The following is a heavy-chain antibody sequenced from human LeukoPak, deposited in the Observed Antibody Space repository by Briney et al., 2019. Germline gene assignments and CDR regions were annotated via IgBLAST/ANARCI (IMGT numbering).Heavy chain of an antibody. CDR2: ISAYNGNT. D-gene: IGHD2-2*01. J-gene: IGHJ6*03. V-gene: IGHV1-18*01. Sequence: ASVTVSCKASGYTFTSYGISWVRQAPGQGLEWMGWISAYNGNTNYAQKLQGRVTMTTDTSTSTAYMELRSLRSDDTAVYYCARVEGCSSTSCYFYMDVWGKGTTVTVSS. CDR1: GYTFTSYG. CDR3: ARVEGCSSTSCYFYMDV.